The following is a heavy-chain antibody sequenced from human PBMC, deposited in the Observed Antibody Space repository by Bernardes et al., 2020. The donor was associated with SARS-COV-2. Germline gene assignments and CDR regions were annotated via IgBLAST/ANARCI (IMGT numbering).Heavy chain of an antibody. J-gene: IGHJ4*02. Sequence: SLRLSCTASGFSFNNYGMHWVRQAPGKGLEWVAFISYEGSRKYYLDSLKGRFTVSRDFSKDTLYLQMNSLREDDTAVYYCVKRRSIFELWAGNFDFWGQGTLVTVSS. D-gene: IGHD3-10*02. CDR1: GFSFNNYG. V-gene: IGHV3-30*18. CDR2: ISYEGSRK. CDR3: VKRRSIFELWAGNFDF.